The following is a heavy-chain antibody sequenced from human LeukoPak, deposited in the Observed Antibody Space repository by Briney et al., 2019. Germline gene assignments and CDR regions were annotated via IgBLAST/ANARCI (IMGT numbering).Heavy chain of an antibody. CDR1: GYTFTSYD. J-gene: IGHJ3*02. D-gene: IGHD4-17*01. Sequence: PSVKVSCKASGYTFTSYDINWVRQATGQGLEWMGWISGYNGNTNYAQKLQGRVTMTTDTSTSTAFMELRSLTSDGTAVYYCATLSDYRDSRPFDIWGQGTMVTVSS. V-gene: IGHV1-18*01. CDR3: ATLSDYRDSRPFDI. CDR2: ISGYNGNT.